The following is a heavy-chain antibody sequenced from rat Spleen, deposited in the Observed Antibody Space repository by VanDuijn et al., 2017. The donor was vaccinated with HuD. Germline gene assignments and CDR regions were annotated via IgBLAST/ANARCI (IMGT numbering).Heavy chain of an antibody. V-gene: IGHV5S13*01. CDR2: ITNTGGST. J-gene: IGHJ2*01. CDR1: KFTFSNDA. D-gene: IGHD4-3*01. CDR3: AVAGYGY. Sequence: EVQLVESGGGLVQPGRSLKLSCAASKFTFSNDAMAWVRQAPTKGLEWVAPITNTGGSTYYPDSVKGRFTISRDNAENTAYLQMNSLWSEDTATYYCAVAGYGYWGQGVVVTVSS.